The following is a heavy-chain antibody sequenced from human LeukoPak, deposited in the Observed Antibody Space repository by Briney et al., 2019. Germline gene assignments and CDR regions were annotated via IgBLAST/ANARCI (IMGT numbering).Heavy chain of an antibody. CDR3: ARGGGEVLRFWNFDY. V-gene: IGHV1-69*13. D-gene: IGHD3-3*01. Sequence: SVKVSCKASGGTFSSYAISWVRQAPGQGLEWMGGIIPIFGTANYAQKFQGRVTITADESTGTAYMGLGSLRSEDTAVYYCARGGGEVLRFWNFDYWGQGTLVTVSS. J-gene: IGHJ4*02. CDR1: GGTFSSYA. CDR2: IIPIFGTA.